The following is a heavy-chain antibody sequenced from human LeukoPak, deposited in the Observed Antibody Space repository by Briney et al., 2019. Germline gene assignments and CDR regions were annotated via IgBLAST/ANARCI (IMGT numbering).Heavy chain of an antibody. Sequence: GGSLRLSCAASGFTFSTYAMSWVRQAPGKGLEWVSTISGSGANTYYADSVRGRFTISRDNSKNTLYLQMNSLRAEDTAVYYCAKGGVYAMDAFDIWGQGTMVTVSS. V-gene: IGHV3-23*01. CDR1: GFTFSTYA. CDR2: ISGSGANT. D-gene: IGHD2-8*01. CDR3: AKGGVYAMDAFDI. J-gene: IGHJ3*02.